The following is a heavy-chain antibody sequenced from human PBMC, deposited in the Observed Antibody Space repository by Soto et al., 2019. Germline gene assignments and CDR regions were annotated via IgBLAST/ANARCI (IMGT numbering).Heavy chain of an antibody. CDR1: GGSISSGGSY. Sequence: SETLSLTCTVSGGSISSGGSYWSWIRQRPGKGLEWIGYIYYSGSFYYTPSLKSRVMISADTSKNQFSLKLSSVTAADTAVYYCARFIAAAGTDYFDYWGRGTLVTVSS. V-gene: IGHV4-31*03. CDR3: ARFIAAAGTDYFDY. CDR2: IYYSGSF. J-gene: IGHJ4*02. D-gene: IGHD6-13*01.